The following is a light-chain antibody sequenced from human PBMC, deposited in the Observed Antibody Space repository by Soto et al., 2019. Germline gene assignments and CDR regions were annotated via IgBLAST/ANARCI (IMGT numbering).Light chain of an antibody. CDR3: CSYAGSYSYV. J-gene: IGLJ1*01. V-gene: IGLV2-11*01. CDR2: DVS. Sequence: QSALTQPRSVSGSPGQSVTISCTGTSSDVGGYNYVSWYQEQPGKAPKLMIYDVSKRPSGVPDRFSGSMSGNTASLTISGLQAEDEADYYCCSYAGSYSYVFGTGTKLTVL. CDR1: SSDVGGYNY.